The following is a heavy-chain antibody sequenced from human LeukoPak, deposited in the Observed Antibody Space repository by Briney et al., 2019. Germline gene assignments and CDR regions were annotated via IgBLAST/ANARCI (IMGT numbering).Heavy chain of an antibody. CDR3: AKDLARDYGGNGGAFDI. D-gene: IGHD4-23*01. V-gene: IGHV3-9*03. J-gene: IGHJ3*02. Sequence: GGSLRLSCAASGFTFDDYAMHWVRQAPGKGLEWVSGISWNSGSIGYADSVKGRFTISRDNAKNSLYLQMNSLRAEDMALYYCAKDLARDYGGNGGAFDIWGQGTMVTVSS. CDR2: ISWNSGSI. CDR1: GFTFDDYA.